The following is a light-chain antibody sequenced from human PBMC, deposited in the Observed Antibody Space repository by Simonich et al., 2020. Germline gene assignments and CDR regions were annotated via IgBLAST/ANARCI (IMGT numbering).Light chain of an antibody. CDR2: DVS. CDR3: SSYTSSSTWV. J-gene: IGLJ3*02. CDR1: SSDVGGYNY. Sequence: QSALTQPASVSGSPGQSITISCTGPSSDVGGYNYVSWYQQHPSKAPKLMIYDVSKRPSGVSNRFSGSKSGNTASLTISGLQAEDEADYYCSSYTSSSTWVFGGGTKLTVL. V-gene: IGLV2-14*01.